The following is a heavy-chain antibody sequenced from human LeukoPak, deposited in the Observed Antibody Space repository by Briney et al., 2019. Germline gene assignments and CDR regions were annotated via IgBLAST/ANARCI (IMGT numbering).Heavy chain of an antibody. CDR1: GGSFSGYN. V-gene: IGHV4-34*01. Sequence: SETLSLTCAVYGGSFSGYNWTWIRNPPGKGLKGMGKINHSESTNYNPSLKSRVTISVDTSKNQFSLKLSSVTAADTAVYYCARDREDIVVLPGAKRKTWYFDYWGQGTLVTVSS. CDR2: INHSEST. J-gene: IGHJ4*02. D-gene: IGHD2-2*01. CDR3: ARDREDIVVLPGAKRKTWYFDY.